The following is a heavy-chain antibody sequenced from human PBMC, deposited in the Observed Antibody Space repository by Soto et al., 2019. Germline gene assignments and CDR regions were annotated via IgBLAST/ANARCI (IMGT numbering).Heavy chain of an antibody. CDR2: IYYSGST. Sequence: QLQLQESGPGLVKPSETLSLTCTVSGGFISSSSYYWGWIRQPPGKGLEWIGSIYYSGSTYYNPSLKSRVTISVDTSKNQFSLKLSSVTAADTAVYYCASGDGDPIVSYWGQGTLVTVSS. CDR3: ASGDGDPIVSY. D-gene: IGHD4-17*01. V-gene: IGHV4-39*01. J-gene: IGHJ4*02. CDR1: GGFISSSSYY.